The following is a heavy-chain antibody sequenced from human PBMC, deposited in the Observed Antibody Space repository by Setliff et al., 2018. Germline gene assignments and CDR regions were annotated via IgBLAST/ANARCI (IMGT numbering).Heavy chain of an antibody. V-gene: IGHV1-2*02. D-gene: IGHD1-26*01. CDR1: GYTFTAYY. CDR2: INPGSGAT. Sequence: ASVKVSCKASGYTFTAYYMHWVRQAPGQGLEWMGWINPGSGATNLAQRFQGRVTMTRDTSISTAYMELSSLRSDDTGVYYCATVVRGGTSRTSYYYYYMDVWGQGTLVTVSS. CDR3: ATVVRGGTSRTSYYYYYMDV. J-gene: IGHJ6*03.